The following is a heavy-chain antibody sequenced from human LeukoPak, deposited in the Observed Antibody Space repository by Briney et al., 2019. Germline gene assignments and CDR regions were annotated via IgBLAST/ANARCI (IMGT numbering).Heavy chain of an antibody. V-gene: IGHV3-23*01. Sequence: GGSLRLSCAASGFTFSSYAMSWVRQAPGKGLEWVSAISGSGGSTSYADSVKGRFTISRDNAKNTLYLKMNSLRAEDTAVHYCARHSSSSRYDYFDYWGQGTLVTVSS. CDR2: ISGSGGST. CDR1: GFTFSSYA. CDR3: ARHSSSSRYDYFDY. D-gene: IGHD6-13*01. J-gene: IGHJ4*02.